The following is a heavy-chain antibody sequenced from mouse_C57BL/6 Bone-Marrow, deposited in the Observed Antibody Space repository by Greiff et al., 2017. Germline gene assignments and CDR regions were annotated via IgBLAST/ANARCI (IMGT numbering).Heavy chain of an antibody. CDR1: GFTFSSYA. J-gene: IGHJ1*03. V-gene: IGHV5-9-1*02. CDR2: ISSGGDYI. D-gene: IGHD1-1*01. CDR3: TREGYYGSNCYWYFDV. Sequence: DVKLVESGEGLVKPGGSLKLSCAASGFTFSSYAMSWVRQTPEKRLEWVAYISSGGDYIYYADTVKGRFTISRDNARNTLYLQLSRLKSADTAMFYGTREGYYGSNCYWYFDVWGTGTTVTVSS.